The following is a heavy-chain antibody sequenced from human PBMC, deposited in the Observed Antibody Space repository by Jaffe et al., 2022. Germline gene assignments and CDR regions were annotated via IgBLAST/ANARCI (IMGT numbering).Heavy chain of an antibody. Sequence: QVQLVESGGGLVKPGGSLRLSCAASGFTFSDYYMSWIRQAPGKGLEWVSYISSSGSTIYYADSVKGRFTISRDNAKNSLYLQMNSLRAEDTAVYYCARVPPRDIVVVVAAGSNWFDPWGQGTLVTVSS. CDR1: GFTFSDYY. CDR2: ISSSGSTI. CDR3: ARVPPRDIVVVVAAGSNWFDP. D-gene: IGHD2-15*01. V-gene: IGHV3-11*01. J-gene: IGHJ5*02.